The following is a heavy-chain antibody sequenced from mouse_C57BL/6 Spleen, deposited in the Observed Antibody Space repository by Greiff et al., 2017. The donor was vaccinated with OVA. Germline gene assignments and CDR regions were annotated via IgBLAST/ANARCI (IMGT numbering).Heavy chain of an antibody. Sequence: VHLVESGPGLVAPSQSLSITCTVSGFSLTSYAISWVRQPPGKGLEWLGVIWTGGGTNYNSALKSRLSISKDNSKSQVFLKMNSLQTDDTARYYCARNRGDYDGGYFDYWGQGTTLTVSS. CDR1: GFSLTSYA. CDR2: IWTGGGT. D-gene: IGHD2-4*01. V-gene: IGHV2-9-1*01. J-gene: IGHJ2*01. CDR3: ARNRGDYDGGYFDY.